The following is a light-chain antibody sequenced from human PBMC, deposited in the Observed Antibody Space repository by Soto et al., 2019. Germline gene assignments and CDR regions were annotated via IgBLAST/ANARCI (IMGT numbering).Light chain of an antibody. CDR3: QSYDNSLSGSGV. CDR1: SSNIGAGYD. J-gene: IGLJ2*01. Sequence: QSVLTQPPSVSGAPGQRVTISCTGNSSNIGAGYDVHWYQQLPGTAPKLLIYGNSNRPSGVPDRFSGSKSGTSASLAITGRQAEDEADYYCQSYDNSLSGSGVFGGGTKLTVL. CDR2: GNS. V-gene: IGLV1-40*01.